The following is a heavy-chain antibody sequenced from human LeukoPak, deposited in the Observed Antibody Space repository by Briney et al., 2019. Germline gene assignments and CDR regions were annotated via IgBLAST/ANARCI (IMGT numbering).Heavy chain of an antibody. CDR1: GFTFSTYA. Sequence: GGSLRLSCAVSGFTFSTYAMAWVRQAPGKGLEWVSGISDNTYYADSVGGRFTISRDNSKNTLYLQMNSLRAEDTAVYYCAKPLSGPLITMIVVVTLDYWGQGTLVTVSS. CDR3: AKPLSGPLITMIVVVTLDY. J-gene: IGHJ4*02. D-gene: IGHD3-22*01. V-gene: IGHV3-23*01. CDR2: ISDNT.